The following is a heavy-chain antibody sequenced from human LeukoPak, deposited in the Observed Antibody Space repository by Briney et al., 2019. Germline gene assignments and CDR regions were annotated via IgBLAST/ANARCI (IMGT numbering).Heavy chain of an antibody. CDR3: ARGPFSYCSSGSCFFDY. V-gene: IGHV3-21*01. D-gene: IGHD2-15*01. Sequence: GGSLRLSCAASGFTFSSYAMSWVRQAPGKGLEWVSSISSSSSYIYYADSVKGRFTISRDNAKNSLYLQMNSLRAEDTAVYYCARGPFSYCSSGSCFFDYWGQGTLVTVSS. CDR1: GFTFSSYA. J-gene: IGHJ4*02. CDR2: ISSSSSYI.